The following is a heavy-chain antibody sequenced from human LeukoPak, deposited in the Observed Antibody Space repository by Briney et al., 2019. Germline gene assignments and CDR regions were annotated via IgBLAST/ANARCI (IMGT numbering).Heavy chain of an antibody. Sequence: PSETLSLTCAVSGGSISSGGYPWSWIRQPPGKGLEWIGYIYHSGSTYYNPSLKSRVTISVDRSKSQFSLKLSSVTAADTAVYYCARTRLGTNYFDYWGQGTLVTVSS. CDR3: ARTRLGTNYFDY. J-gene: IGHJ4*02. D-gene: IGHD7-27*01. CDR1: GGSISSGGYP. V-gene: IGHV4-30-2*01. CDR2: IYHSGST.